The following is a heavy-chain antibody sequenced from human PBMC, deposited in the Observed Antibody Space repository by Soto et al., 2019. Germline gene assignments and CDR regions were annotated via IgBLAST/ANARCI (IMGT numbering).Heavy chain of an antibody. J-gene: IGHJ4*02. CDR2: ISPNGQGI. D-gene: IGHD6-6*01. Sequence: GALMLSCGFSGFTVTSNWVILVRQAPGKGLEWVAAISPNGQGIWYADSVKGRFTIYRDISRNTVFLQMDSLRAEDTAVYYCEKDSKYNRDYFQYWGQGTMVSVSS. CDR3: EKDSKYNRDYFQY. CDR1: GFTVTSNW. V-gene: IGHV3-23*01.